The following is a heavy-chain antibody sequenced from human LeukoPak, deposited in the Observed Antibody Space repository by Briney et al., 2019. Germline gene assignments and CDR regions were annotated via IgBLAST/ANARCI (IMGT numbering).Heavy chain of an antibody. CDR3: ARDTLGEGEDANYAVYYFDY. CDR2: ISSDGSST. V-gene: IGHV3-74*01. CDR1: GFTFSSYG. J-gene: IGHJ4*02. Sequence: GGSLRLSCAASGFTFSSYGMHWVRQAPGKGLVWVSRISSDGSSTTYADSVKGRFTISRDNGKNSLDLQMNSLRADDTAVYYCARDTLGEGEDANYAVYYFDYWGQGTVVTVSS. D-gene: IGHD4/OR15-4a*01.